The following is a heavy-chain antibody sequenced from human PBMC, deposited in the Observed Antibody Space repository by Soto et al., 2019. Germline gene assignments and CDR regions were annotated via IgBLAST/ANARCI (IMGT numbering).Heavy chain of an antibody. CDR1: VLPFSSYS. V-gene: IGHV3-21*01. J-gene: IGHJ4*02. Sequence: GGSLRLSCAASVLPFSSYSMNWVRQAPGKGLEWVSRISSSSSYIYYADSVKGRFTISRDNAKNSLYLQMNSLRAEDTAVYYCARDSDSSYYFDYWGQGTLVTVSS. CDR3: ARDSDSSYYFDY. CDR2: ISSSSSYI. D-gene: IGHD3-10*01.